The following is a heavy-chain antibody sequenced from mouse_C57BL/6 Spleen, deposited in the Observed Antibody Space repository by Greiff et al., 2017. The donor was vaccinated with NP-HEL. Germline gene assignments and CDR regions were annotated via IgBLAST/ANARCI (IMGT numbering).Heavy chain of an antibody. CDR3: ARRNSNYDAMDY. CDR2: INPSTGGT. Sequence: VQLQQSGPELVKPGASVKISCKASGYSFTGYYMNWVKQSPEKSLEWIGEINPSTGGTTYNQKFKAKATLTVDKSSSTAYMQLKSLTSEDSAVDYCARRNSNYDAMDYWGQGTSVTVSS. J-gene: IGHJ4*01. CDR1: GYSFTGYY. V-gene: IGHV1-42*01. D-gene: IGHD2-5*01.